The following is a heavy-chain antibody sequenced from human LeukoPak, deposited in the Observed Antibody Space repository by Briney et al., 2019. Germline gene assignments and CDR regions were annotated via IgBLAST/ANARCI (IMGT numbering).Heavy chain of an antibody. CDR2: ISSSSSHI. CDR3: ARGGLYSSSSYYYYMDV. D-gene: IGHD6-6*01. V-gene: IGHV3-21*01. CDR1: GFTFSSHS. Sequence: GGSLRLSCAAPGFTFSSHSMNWVPQAPGKGLEWVSSISSSSSHIYYADSVKGRFTISRDNAKNSLYLQMNSLRAEDTAVYYCARGGLYSSSSYYYYMDVWGKGTTVTVSS. J-gene: IGHJ6*03.